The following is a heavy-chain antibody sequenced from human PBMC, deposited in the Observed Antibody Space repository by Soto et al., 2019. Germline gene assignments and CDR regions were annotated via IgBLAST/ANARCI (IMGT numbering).Heavy chain of an antibody. D-gene: IGHD7-27*01. Sequence: PGGSLRLSCAASGFIFSGHTMSWVRQAPGTGLEWVANLKRDGSEKYFLESVKGRFTMSRDNAKNSFYLHMNNLRAEDTAVYFCASMGLWGKLTDLWGQGTSVTAPQ. CDR2: LKRDGSEK. V-gene: IGHV3-7*01. CDR3: ASMGLWGKLTDL. J-gene: IGHJ4*02. CDR1: GFIFSGHT.